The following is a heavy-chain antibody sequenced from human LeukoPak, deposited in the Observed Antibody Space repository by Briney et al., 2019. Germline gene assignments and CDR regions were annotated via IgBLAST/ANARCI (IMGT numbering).Heavy chain of an antibody. CDR1: GGFISSYY. V-gene: IGHV4-59*08. Sequence: SETLSLTCTVSGGFISSYYWSWIRQPPGKGLEWIGYIYYSGSTNYNPSLKSRVTISVDTSKNQFSLKLSSVTAADTAVYYCASGDSSGYYPPHYWGQGTLVTVSS. CDR2: IYYSGST. J-gene: IGHJ4*02. CDR3: ASGDSSGYYPPHY. D-gene: IGHD3-22*01.